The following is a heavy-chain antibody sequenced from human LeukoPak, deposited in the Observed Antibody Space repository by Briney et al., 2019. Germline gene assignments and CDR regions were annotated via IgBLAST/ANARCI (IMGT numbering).Heavy chain of an antibody. D-gene: IGHD3-3*01. Sequence: PGGSLRLSCAASEFTPSGNWMTWVRQAPGKGLEWVANIKPDGNEKYYGVSVKGRCTISRDNAKNSVSLQMNSLRVEDTAVYYCARETPYYDLWSGYSLPKNWFDPWGQGTLVTVSS. V-gene: IGHV3-7*01. CDR1: EFTPSGNW. CDR2: IKPDGNEK. CDR3: ARETPYYDLWSGYSLPKNWFDP. J-gene: IGHJ5*02.